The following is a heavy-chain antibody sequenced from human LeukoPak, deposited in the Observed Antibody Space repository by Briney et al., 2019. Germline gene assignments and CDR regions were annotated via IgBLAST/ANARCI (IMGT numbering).Heavy chain of an antibody. CDR3: ARAYSSSPELTYYYYYYMDV. Sequence: PSETLSLTCTVSGGSISSYYWSWIRQPPGKGLEWIGYIYYSGSTNYNPSLKSRVTISVDTSKNQFSLKLSSVTAADTAVYYCARAYSSSPELTYYYYYYMDVWGKGTTVTVSS. CDR1: GGSISSYY. D-gene: IGHD6-13*01. V-gene: IGHV4-59*01. CDR2: IYYSGST. J-gene: IGHJ6*03.